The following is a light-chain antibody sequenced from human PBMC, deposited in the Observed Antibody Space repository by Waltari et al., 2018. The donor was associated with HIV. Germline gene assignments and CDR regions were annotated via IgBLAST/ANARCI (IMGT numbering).Light chain of an antibody. CDR2: DDR. V-gene: IGLV3-21*02. Sequence: SSVLTQPPSVSVAPGQTARINCGGDNIGTKRVHVYQQNPGQAPVPVVYDDRDRPSGIPERFSGSNSGNTATLTVSRVEVGDEADYYCQVWDGSSDHWVFGGGTKLTVL. J-gene: IGLJ3*02. CDR3: QVWDGSSDHWV. CDR1: NIGTKR.